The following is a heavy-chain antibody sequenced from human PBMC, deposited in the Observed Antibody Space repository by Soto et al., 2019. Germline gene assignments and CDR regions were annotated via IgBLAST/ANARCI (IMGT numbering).Heavy chain of an antibody. CDR1: GYTFTSYG. Sequence: QVQLVQSGAEVKKPGASVKVSCKASGYTFTSYGISWVRQAPGQGLEWMGWISAYNGNTNYAQKLQGRGTMTTDTSTSTEYMELRSLRSDDTAVYSCARDSPRHPGDSGGWYGSPDYWGQGTLVTVSS. J-gene: IGHJ4*02. CDR3: ARDSPRHPGDSGGWYGSPDY. D-gene: IGHD6-19*01. CDR2: ISAYNGNT. V-gene: IGHV1-18*01.